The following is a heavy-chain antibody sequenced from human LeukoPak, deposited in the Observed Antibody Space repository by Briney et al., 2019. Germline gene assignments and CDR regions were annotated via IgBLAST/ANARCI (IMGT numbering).Heavy chain of an antibody. J-gene: IGHJ4*02. D-gene: IGHD3-22*01. CDR1: GYTFTSYD. CDR3: ARGCEGHHYDSRGLNN. Sequence: ASVKVSCKASGYTFTSYDINWVRQATGQGLEGMGWMNPNSGNTGYAQKFQGRVTMTRNTSISTAYMGLSSLRSEDTAVYYCARGCEGHHYDSRGLNNWGQGTLVTVSS. V-gene: IGHV1-8*01. CDR2: MNPNSGNT.